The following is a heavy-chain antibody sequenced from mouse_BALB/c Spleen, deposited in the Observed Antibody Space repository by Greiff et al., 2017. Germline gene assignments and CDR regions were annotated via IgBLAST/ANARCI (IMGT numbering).Heavy chain of an antibody. D-gene: IGHD1-2*01. CDR3: TRGVLLRLRGYFDV. V-gene: IGHV5-6-4*01. CDR1: GFTFSSYT. CDR2: ISSGGSYT. Sequence: EVQGVESGGGLVKPGGSLKLSCAASGFTFSSYTMSWVRQTPEKRLEWVATISSGGSYTYYPDSVKGRFTISRDNAKNTLYLQMSSLKSEDTAMYYCTRGVLLRLRGYFDVWGAGTTVTVSS. J-gene: IGHJ1*01.